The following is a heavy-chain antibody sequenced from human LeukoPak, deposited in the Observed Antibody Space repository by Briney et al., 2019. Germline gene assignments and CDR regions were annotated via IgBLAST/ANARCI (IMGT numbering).Heavy chain of an antibody. D-gene: IGHD3-3*01. J-gene: IGHJ4*02. CDR3: ARGLRITIFGVVIIGGVFDY. V-gene: IGHV4-34*01. CDR1: GGSFSGYY. CDR2: INHSGSA. Sequence: SETLSLTCAVSGGSFSGYYWTWIRQPPGKGLEWIGEINHSGSANYNPSLMSRVTISLDTSKNHFSLNLSSVTAADTAVYYCARGLRITIFGVVIIGGVFDYWGQGTLVTVSS.